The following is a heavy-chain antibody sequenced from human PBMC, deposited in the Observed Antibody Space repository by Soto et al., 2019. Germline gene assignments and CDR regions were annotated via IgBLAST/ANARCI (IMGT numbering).Heavy chain of an antibody. CDR3: VKDTSRSPYYTDV. Sequence: GGSLRLSCAASGFTFSSYGMHWVRQAPGKGLEWVAVISYDGSNKYYADSVKGRFFISRDNSKNTLHLQMNSLRVEDTAVYYCVKDTSRSPYYTDVWGKGTTVTVSS. CDR2: ISYDGSNK. J-gene: IGHJ6*03. D-gene: IGHD2-2*01. V-gene: IGHV3-30*18. CDR1: GFTFSSYG.